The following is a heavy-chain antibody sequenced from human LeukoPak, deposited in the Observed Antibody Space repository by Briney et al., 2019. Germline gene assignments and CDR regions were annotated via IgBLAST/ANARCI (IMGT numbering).Heavy chain of an antibody. CDR1: GGTFSSYA. CDR3: AREDGWSYGDYPFDY. D-gene: IGHD4-17*01. V-gene: IGHV1-69*04. Sequence: SVKVSCKASGGTFSSYAISWVRQAPGQGLEWMGRIIPILGIANYAQKFQGRVTITADKSTSTAYMELSSLRSEDTAVYYCAREDGWSYGDYPFDYWGQGTLVTVSS. J-gene: IGHJ4*02. CDR2: IIPILGIA.